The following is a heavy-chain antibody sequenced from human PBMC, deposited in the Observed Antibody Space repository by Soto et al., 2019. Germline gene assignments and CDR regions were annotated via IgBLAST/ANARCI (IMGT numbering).Heavy chain of an antibody. CDR3: AHKAKRGYSGYDYFDY. J-gene: IGHJ4*02. D-gene: IGHD5-12*01. CDR1: GFSLSTNGVG. Sequence: KESGPTLVKPTQTLTLTCTFSGFSLSTNGVGVGWIRQPPGKALEWLALIYWDDDKRYSPSLKSRLTITKDTSKNQVVLTMTNMDPVDTATYYCAHKAKRGYSGYDYFDYWGQGALVTVSS. V-gene: IGHV2-5*02. CDR2: IYWDDDK.